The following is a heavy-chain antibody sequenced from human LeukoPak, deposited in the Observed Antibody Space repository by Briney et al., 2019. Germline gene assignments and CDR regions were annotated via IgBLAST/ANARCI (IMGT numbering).Heavy chain of an antibody. V-gene: IGHV3-21*01. CDR3: ARRYCTTTSCYTFGMDV. J-gene: IGHJ6*02. CDR2: ISSSSSYI. Sequence: KPGGSLRLSCVASEFTFSSYNMNWVRQAPGKGLEWVSSISSSSSYIYYADSVRGRFTISRDNAKNTLYLQMNSLRAEDTAVYHCARRYCTTTSCYTFGMDVWGQGTTVTVSS. CDR1: EFTFSSYN. D-gene: IGHD2-2*02.